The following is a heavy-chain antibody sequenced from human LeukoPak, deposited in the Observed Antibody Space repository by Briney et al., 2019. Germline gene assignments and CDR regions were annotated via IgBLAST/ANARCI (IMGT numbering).Heavy chain of an antibody. CDR2: ISPSGGST. J-gene: IGHJ4*02. Sequence: ASVKVSCKAFGYTFTSNYMHWVRQAPGQGPEWMGVISPSGGSTTYAQKFQGRVTMTRDTSTSTVYMELSSLRSEDTAVYYCAREAMDSSGYFYWGQGTLVTVSS. CDR1: GYTFTSNY. CDR3: AREAMDSSGYFY. V-gene: IGHV1-46*01. D-gene: IGHD3-22*01.